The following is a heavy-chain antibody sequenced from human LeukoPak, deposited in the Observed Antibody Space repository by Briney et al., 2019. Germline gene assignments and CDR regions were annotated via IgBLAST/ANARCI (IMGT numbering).Heavy chain of an antibody. CDR1: GFTFSSYG. CDR3: AKGGIDYYDSRFGDY. D-gene: IGHD3-22*01. CDR2: ISGSGGST. Sequence: GGSLRLSCAASGFTFSSYGMSWVRQAPGKGLEWVSAISGSGGSTYYADSVKGRFTISRDNSKNTLYLQMNSLRAEDTAVYYCAKGGIDYYDSRFGDYWGQGTLVTVSS. V-gene: IGHV3-23*01. J-gene: IGHJ4*02.